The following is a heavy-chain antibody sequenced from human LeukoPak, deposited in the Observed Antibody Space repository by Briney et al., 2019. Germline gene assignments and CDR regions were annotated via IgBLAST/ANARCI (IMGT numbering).Heavy chain of an antibody. CDR3: AKGFGYSSSRGVGYMDV. J-gene: IGHJ6*03. Sequence: GGSLRLSCAASGSTFSSYAMSWVRQAPGKGLGWVSAISGSGGSTNYADSVKGRFTISRDNSKNTLYLQMNSLRAEDTAVYYCAKGFGYSSSRGVGYMDVWGKGTTVTVSS. V-gene: IGHV3-23*01. CDR1: GSTFSSYA. D-gene: IGHD6-6*01. CDR2: ISGSGGST.